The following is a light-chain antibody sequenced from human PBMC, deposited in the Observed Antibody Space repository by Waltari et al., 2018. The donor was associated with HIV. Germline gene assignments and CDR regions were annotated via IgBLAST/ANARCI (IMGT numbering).Light chain of an antibody. Sequence: QSALTQPASVSGSPGQSITISCTGTSSDVGGYNSVPWYQPHPGKAPKLMIYEVSNRPSGVANRFSGSKSGNTASLTISGLQAEDEADYYCSSFTSNSTLVFGTGTKVTVL. V-gene: IGLV2-14*01. CDR2: EVS. J-gene: IGLJ1*01. CDR3: SSFTSNSTLV. CDR1: SSDVGGYNS.